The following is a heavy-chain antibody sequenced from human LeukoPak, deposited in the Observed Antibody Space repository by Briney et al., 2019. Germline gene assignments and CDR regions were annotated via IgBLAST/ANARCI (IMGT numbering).Heavy chain of an antibody. Sequence: GGSLRLSCAASGFTVSSNYMSWVRQAPGKGLEWVSAISGSGGSTNYADSVKGRFTISRDNSKNTLYLQMNSLRAEDTAVYYCAKGPGVVITHFDYWGQGTLVTVSS. J-gene: IGHJ4*02. CDR3: AKGPGVVITHFDY. CDR1: GFTVSSNY. D-gene: IGHD3-3*01. CDR2: ISGSGGST. V-gene: IGHV3-23*01.